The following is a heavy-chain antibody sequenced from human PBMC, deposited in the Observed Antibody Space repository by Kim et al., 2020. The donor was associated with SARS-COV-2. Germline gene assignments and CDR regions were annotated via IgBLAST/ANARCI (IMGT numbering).Heavy chain of an antibody. Sequence: GGSLRLSCAASGFTFSGSPIHWVRQAAGKGLEWVGRVGHKAHNYATTYGASVKGRFTISRDDSKNTAYLQMNSLKTEDTAVYYCTSLITAWGQGTRVTVSS. V-gene: IGHV3-73*01. CDR3: TSLITA. D-gene: IGHD6-25*01. J-gene: IGHJ4*02. CDR1: GFTFSGSP. CDR2: VGHKAHNYAT.